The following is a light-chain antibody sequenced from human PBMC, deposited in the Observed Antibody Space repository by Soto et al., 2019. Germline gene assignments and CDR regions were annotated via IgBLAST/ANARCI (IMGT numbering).Light chain of an antibody. CDR1: SSNIGSKT. Sequence: QSVLTQAPSASGTPGQRVTIPCSGSSSNIGSKTVNWYQQLPGTAPKLLIYSNYQRPSGVPDRFSGSKSGTSASLAISGLQSVDEADYYCAAWDASLNGYVFGTGTKLTVL. CDR3: AAWDASLNGYV. J-gene: IGLJ1*01. V-gene: IGLV1-44*01. CDR2: SNY.